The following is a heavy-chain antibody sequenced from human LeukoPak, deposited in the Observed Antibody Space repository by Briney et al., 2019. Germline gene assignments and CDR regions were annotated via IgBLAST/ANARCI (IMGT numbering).Heavy chain of an antibody. D-gene: IGHD2-2*01. Sequence: GGSLRLSCAASGFTFTNYTMNWVRQAPGKGLEWVSSISSSSSYLYYADSVKGRFTISRDNAKSSLYLQMNSLRAEDTAVYYCAGLRSTSCYAVCWYFDLWGRGTLVTVSS. CDR3: AGLRSTSCYAVCWYFDL. CDR2: ISSSSSYL. V-gene: IGHV3-21*04. J-gene: IGHJ2*01. CDR1: GFTFTNYT.